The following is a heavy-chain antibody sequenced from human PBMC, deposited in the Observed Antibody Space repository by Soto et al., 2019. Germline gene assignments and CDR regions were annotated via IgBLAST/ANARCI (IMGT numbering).Heavy chain of an antibody. CDR1: GFTFSNYE. Sequence: PGGSLRLSCAASGFTFSNYEFNWVRQSPGKGLQWVSYISSSGRFIYYADSVKGRFTISRDNAKNSLYLQMNSLRAEDTAVYYCAREEDSLGFCANGVCPLGMDVWGQGTTVSVSS. D-gene: IGHD2-8*01. CDR2: ISSSGRFI. CDR3: AREEDSLGFCANGVCPLGMDV. J-gene: IGHJ6*02. V-gene: IGHV3-48*03.